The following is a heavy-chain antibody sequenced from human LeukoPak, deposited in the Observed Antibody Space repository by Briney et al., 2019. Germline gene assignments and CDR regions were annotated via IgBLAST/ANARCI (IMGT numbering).Heavy chain of an antibody. V-gene: IGHV4-34*01. CDR3: ARVRGIAAAGRRCWFDP. J-gene: IGHJ5*02. CDR1: GGSLSGYY. CDR2: INHSGST. D-gene: IGHD6-13*01. Sequence: PSETLSLTCAVYGGSLSGYYWSWIRQPPGKGLEWIGEINHSGSTNYNPSLKSRVTISVDTSKNQFSLKLSSVTAADTAVYYCARVRGIAAAGRRCWFDPWGQGTLVTVSS.